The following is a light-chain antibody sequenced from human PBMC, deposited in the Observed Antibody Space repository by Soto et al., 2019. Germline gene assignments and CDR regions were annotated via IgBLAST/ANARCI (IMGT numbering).Light chain of an antibody. J-gene: IGKJ1*01. CDR3: QQRSNWPT. CDR1: RSVSSY. V-gene: IGKV3-11*01. CDR2: DAS. Sequence: PGESATLSCRATRSVSSYLAWYQQKPGQAPRLLIYDASNRATGIPARFSGSGSGTDFTLTISSLEPEDFAVYYCQQRSNWPTFGQGTKVDI.